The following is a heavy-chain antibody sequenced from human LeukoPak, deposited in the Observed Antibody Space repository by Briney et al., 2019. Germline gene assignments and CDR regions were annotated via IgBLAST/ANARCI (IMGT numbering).Heavy chain of an antibody. CDR2: IFYSGST. CDR3: ARDGYCSGGSCPENAFDI. CDR1: GGSISTSNYY. V-gene: IGHV4-39*07. Sequence: SETLSLTCTVSGGSISTSNYYWGWIRQPPGKGLEWIGNIFYSGSTYYSPSLRSRVTISVDTSKNQFSLKLSSVTAADTAVYYCARDGYCSGGSCPENAFDIWGQGTMVTVSS. D-gene: IGHD2-15*01. J-gene: IGHJ3*02.